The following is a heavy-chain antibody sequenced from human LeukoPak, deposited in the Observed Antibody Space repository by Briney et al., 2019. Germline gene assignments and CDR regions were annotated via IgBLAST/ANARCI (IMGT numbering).Heavy chain of an antibody. J-gene: IGHJ5*02. CDR3: ARATQYQLINWFDP. Sequence: PSETLSLTCTVSGGSISSYYWSWIRQPPGKGLEWIGYIYYSGSTNYNPSLKSRVTISVDTSKNQFSLKLSSVTAADTTVYYCARATQYQLINWFDPWGQGTMVTVSS. V-gene: IGHV4-59*01. CDR2: IYYSGST. CDR1: GGSISSYY. D-gene: IGHD2-2*01.